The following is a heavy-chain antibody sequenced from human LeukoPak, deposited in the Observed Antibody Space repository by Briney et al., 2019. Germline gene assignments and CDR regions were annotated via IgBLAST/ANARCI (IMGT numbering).Heavy chain of an antibody. V-gene: IGHV3-48*03. CDR3: ARDPDWPAAGSYFDY. Sequence: PGGSLRLSCAASGFTFSSYEMNWVRQAPGKGLEWVSYISSSGSTIYYADSVKGRFTISRDNAKNSLYLQMNSLRAEDTAVYYCARDPDWPAAGSYFDYWGQGTLVTVSS. D-gene: IGHD3-10*01. CDR1: GFTFSSYE. J-gene: IGHJ4*02. CDR2: ISSSGSTI.